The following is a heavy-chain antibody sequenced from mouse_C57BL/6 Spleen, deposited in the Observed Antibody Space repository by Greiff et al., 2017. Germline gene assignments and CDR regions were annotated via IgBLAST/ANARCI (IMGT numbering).Heavy chain of an antibody. J-gene: IGHJ2*01. V-gene: IGHV1-82*01. Sequence: QVQLQQSGPELVKPGASVKISCKASGYAFSSSWMNWVKQRPGKGLEWIGRIYPGDGDTNYNGKFKGKATLTADKSSSTAYLQLSSLTSEAFAVYFCARGGTTMGFDYGGQGTTLTVSS. CDR1: GYAFSSSW. D-gene: IGHD2-1*01. CDR3: ARGGTTMGFDY. CDR2: IYPGDGDT.